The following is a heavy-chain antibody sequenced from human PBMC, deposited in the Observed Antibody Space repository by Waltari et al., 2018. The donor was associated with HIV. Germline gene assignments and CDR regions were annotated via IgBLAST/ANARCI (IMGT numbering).Heavy chain of an antibody. CDR1: GYSFSTYW. Sequence: EVQLVQSGAEVKKPGESLKISCKGSGYSFSTYWIGWVRQMPGTGLEWMGIIYPGDSDTRYSPSFQGQVTISADKSIRTAYLQSSSLKASDTAIYYCTKGMYANQDYFDNWGQGTLVTVSS. D-gene: IGHD2-8*01. CDR2: IYPGDSDT. V-gene: IGHV5-51*03. J-gene: IGHJ4*02. CDR3: TKGMYANQDYFDN.